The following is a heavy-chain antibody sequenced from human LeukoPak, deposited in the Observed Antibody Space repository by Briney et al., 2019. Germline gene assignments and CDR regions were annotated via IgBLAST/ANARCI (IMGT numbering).Heavy chain of an antibody. J-gene: IGHJ6*03. CDR2: INHSGST. CDR3: AKDEYYYYYMDV. Sequence: SETLSLTCAVYGGSFSGYYWNWIRQSPGKGLEWIGEINHSGSTNYNPSLKSRVTISVDTSKNQFSLKLSSVTAADTAVYYCAKDEYYYYYMDVWGKGTTVTVSS. V-gene: IGHV4-34*01. CDR1: GGSFSGYY.